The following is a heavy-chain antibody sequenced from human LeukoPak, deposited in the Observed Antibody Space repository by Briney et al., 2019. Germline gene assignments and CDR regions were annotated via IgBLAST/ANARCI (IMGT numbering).Heavy chain of an antibody. Sequence: GSLRLSCAASGFTLSSYAMSWVRQAPGEGLEWVSVISGSGGSAYYADSVKGRFTISRDNSKNTVYLQMNSLRAEDTAVYYCAKLYNSDWYTFFDYWGQGTLVTVSS. V-gene: IGHV3-23*01. CDR1: GFTLSSYA. CDR2: ISGSGGSA. J-gene: IGHJ4*02. CDR3: AKLYNSDWYTFFDY. D-gene: IGHD6-19*01.